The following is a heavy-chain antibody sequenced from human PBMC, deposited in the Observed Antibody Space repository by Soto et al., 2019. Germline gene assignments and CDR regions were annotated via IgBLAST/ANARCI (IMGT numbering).Heavy chain of an antibody. J-gene: IGHJ6*02. Sequence: GASLKISCKGSGYSFTSYWIGWLRQRPGKGLEWMGIIYPGDSDTRYSPSFQGQVTISADKSISTAYLQWSSLKASDTAMYYCARGYTIFGLAENYGMDVWGQGTTVTVSS. CDR1: GYSFTSYW. CDR2: IYPGDSDT. CDR3: ARGYTIFGLAENYGMDV. D-gene: IGHD3-3*01. V-gene: IGHV5-51*01.